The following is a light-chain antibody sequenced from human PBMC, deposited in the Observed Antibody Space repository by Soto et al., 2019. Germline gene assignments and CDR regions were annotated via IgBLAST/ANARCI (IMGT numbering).Light chain of an antibody. Sequence: EIVLTQSPATLSLSPGERATLSCRASQSVSSYLAWYQQKPGKAPRLLIYDASNRATGIPARFSGSGSGTDFTLTISSLEPEDFAVYYGQQRSNWPPLTFGGGTKVEIK. CDR2: DAS. CDR1: QSVSSY. V-gene: IGKV3-11*01. CDR3: QQRSNWPPLT. J-gene: IGKJ4*01.